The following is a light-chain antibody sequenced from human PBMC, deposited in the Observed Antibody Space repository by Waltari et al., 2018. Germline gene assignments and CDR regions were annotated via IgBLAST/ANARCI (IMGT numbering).Light chain of an antibody. CDR3: CSYAGSYTLL. Sequence: QSALTQPASVSGSPGQSITISCTGTSSDVGSYNLVSWYQQHPGKAPKLMIYEVNKRPSGGSNRFSGSKSGNTASLTISGLQAEDEADYYCCSYAGSYTLLFGGGTKLTVL. CDR2: EVN. CDR1: SSDVGSYNL. J-gene: IGLJ2*01. V-gene: IGLV2-23*02.